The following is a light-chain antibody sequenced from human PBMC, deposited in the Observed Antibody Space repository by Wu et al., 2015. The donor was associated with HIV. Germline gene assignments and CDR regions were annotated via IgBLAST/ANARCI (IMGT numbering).Light chain of an antibody. Sequence: EVVMTQSPGTLSVSPGERATLSCRASQSIGSNLAWYQQRPGQAPRLLIFGASTRATGIPARFTGSGSGTDFTLTISRLEPEDFAVYYCQESGSSPPRITFGQGTRLEIK. CDR2: GAS. CDR3: QESGSSPPRIT. J-gene: IGKJ5*01. V-gene: IGKV3-20*01. CDR1: QSIGSN.